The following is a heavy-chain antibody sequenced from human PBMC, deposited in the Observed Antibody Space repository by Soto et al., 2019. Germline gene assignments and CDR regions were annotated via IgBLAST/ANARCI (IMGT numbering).Heavy chain of an antibody. Sequence: QVQLVESGGGVVQPGRSLRLSCAASGFTFSSYGMHWVRQAPGKGLEWVAVIWYDGSNKYYADSVKGRFTISRDNSKNTLYLQMNSLRAEDTAVYYWARGTAALDYWGQGTLVTVSS. J-gene: IGHJ4*02. D-gene: IGHD1-1*01. CDR1: GFTFSSYG. CDR3: ARGTAALDY. V-gene: IGHV3-33*01. CDR2: IWYDGSNK.